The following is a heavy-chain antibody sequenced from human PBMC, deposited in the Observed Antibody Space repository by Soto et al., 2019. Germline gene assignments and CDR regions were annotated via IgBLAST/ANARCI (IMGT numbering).Heavy chain of an antibody. CDR2: ISSTGSTI. D-gene: IGHD6-19*01. CDR1: AFSFSSYE. J-gene: IGHJ6*02. V-gene: IGHV3-48*03. Sequence: PGGSLRLSCAASAFSFSSYEMNCVREAPGKGQEWVSYISSTGSTIYYADSVKGRFTISRDNAKNSLYLQINSLRAEDTAVYYCARDGWRVGDYYYGMDVWGQGTTVTASS. CDR3: ARDGWRVGDYYYGMDV.